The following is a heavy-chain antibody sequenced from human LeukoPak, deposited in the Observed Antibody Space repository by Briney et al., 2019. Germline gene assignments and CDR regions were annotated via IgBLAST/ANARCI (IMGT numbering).Heavy chain of an antibody. CDR2: MTGDGAGT. V-gene: IGHV3-23*01. CDR3: ARDWLTITRFDS. Sequence: PGGSLRLSCAASGFTFSSFAMSWVRQAPGKGLEWVSSMTGDGAGTWYADSMRGRFTMSRDNARNTLYLQMNSLRAEDTAVYYRARDWLTITRFDSWGQGTLVTVSS. D-gene: IGHD6-19*01. J-gene: IGHJ4*02. CDR1: GFTFSSFA.